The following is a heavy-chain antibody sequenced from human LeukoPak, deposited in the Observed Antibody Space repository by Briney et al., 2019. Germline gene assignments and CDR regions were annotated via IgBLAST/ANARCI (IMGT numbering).Heavy chain of an antibody. Sequence: ASMKVSCKVSGYIVAELSIHWVRQAPGKGLEWMGGFDREDGETLYAQKFEGRVTMTEATPTNTVFMELSSLTADDTAVYFCARDLVGPPSGAFDLWGQGTMVTVSS. CDR1: GYIVAELS. CDR3: ARDLVGPPSGAFDL. J-gene: IGHJ3*01. CDR2: FDREDGET. D-gene: IGHD1-26*01. V-gene: IGHV1-24*01.